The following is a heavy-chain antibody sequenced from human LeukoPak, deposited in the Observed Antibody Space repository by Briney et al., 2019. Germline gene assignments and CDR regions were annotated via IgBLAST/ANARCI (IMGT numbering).Heavy chain of an antibody. J-gene: IGHJ6*02. V-gene: IGHV4-39*01. Sequence: SQTLSLTCTVSGGSISSSSYYWGWIRQPPGKGLEWIGSIYYSGSTYYNPSLKSRVTISVDTSKNQFSLKLSSVTAADTAVYYCARLRCSSTSCYFYYYYYGMDVWGQGTTVTVSS. CDR2: IYYSGST. D-gene: IGHD2-2*01. CDR3: ARLRCSSTSCYFYYYYYGMDV. CDR1: GGSISSSSYY.